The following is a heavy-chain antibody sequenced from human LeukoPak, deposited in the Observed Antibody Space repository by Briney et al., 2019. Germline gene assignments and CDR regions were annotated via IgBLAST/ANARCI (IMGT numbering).Heavy chain of an antibody. CDR3: ASFYCSGGSCYQYFSYYYMDV. J-gene: IGHJ6*03. Sequence: SETLSLTCTVSGGSISSSYLSWIRQPPGKGLEWIGYIYYTGSTNYNPSLKSRVTISADTSKNQFSLKLNSVTAADTAVYYCASFYCSGGSCYQYFSYYYMDVWGKGTTVTISS. CDR2: IYYTGST. CDR1: GGSISSSY. V-gene: IGHV4-59*08. D-gene: IGHD2-15*01.